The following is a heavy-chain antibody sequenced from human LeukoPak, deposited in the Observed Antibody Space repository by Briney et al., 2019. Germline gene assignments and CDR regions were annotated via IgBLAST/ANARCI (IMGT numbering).Heavy chain of an antibody. CDR2: ISYSGST. V-gene: IGHV4-59*12. D-gene: IGHD2-15*01. J-gene: IGHJ5*02. Sequence: ASETLSLTCTVSGGLISSYYWSWIRQPPGKGLEWIGYISYSGSTNYNPSLKSRVTMSVDTSKNQFSLKLRSVTAADTAVYYCAVVVGASWRQAWGQGTLVTVSS. CDR3: AVVVGASWRQA. CDR1: GGLISSYY.